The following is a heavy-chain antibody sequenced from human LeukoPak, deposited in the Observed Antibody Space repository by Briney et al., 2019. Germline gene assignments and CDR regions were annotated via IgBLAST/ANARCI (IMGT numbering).Heavy chain of an antibody. J-gene: IGHJ4*02. Sequence: GGSLRLSCAASGLTFSSQNMNWARQAPGKGLEWVAYISTSGDSTKYTDSVEGRFTISRDNAENSLYLLMNSLRVEDTAVYYCVKNGWLDYWGQGILVTVSS. V-gene: IGHV3-21*06. D-gene: IGHD6-19*01. CDR2: ISTSGDST. CDR1: GLTFSSQN. CDR3: VKNGWLDY.